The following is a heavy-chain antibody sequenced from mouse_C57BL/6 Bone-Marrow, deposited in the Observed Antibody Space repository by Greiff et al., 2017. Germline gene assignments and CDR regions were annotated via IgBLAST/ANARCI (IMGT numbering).Heavy chain of an antibody. CDR2: IYPGSGST. J-gene: IGHJ2*01. V-gene: IGHV1-55*01. CDR3: ARRDYYGSSYVGYYFDY. Sequence: QVQLKQPGAELVKPGASVKMSCKASGYTFTSYWINWVKQRPGQGLEWIGDIYPGSGSTNYNEKFKSKATLTVDTSSSTAYMQLSSLTSEDSAVYYCARRDYYGSSYVGYYFDYWGQGTTLTVSS. D-gene: IGHD1-1*01. CDR1: GYTFTSYW.